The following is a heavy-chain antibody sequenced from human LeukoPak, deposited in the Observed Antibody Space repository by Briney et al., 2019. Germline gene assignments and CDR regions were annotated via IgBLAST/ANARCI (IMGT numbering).Heavy chain of an antibody. CDR1: GFTFSSYW. J-gene: IGHJ5*02. D-gene: IGHD1-14*01. V-gene: IGHV3-7*01. CDR2: INQDGSEK. Sequence: PGGSLRLSCAASGFTFSSYWMSWVRQAPGKGLEGVANINQDGSEKYYVDSVKGRFTISRDNAKNSLYLQMNSLRAEDTAVYYCARDSGITSVRTTHWFDPWGQGTLVTVSS. CDR3: ARDSGITSVRTTHWFDP.